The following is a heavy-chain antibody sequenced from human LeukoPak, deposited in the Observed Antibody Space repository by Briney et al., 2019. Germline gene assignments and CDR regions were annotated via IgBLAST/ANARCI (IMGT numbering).Heavy chain of an antibody. J-gene: IGHJ4*02. CDR1: GFTFSDYY. V-gene: IGHV3-11*01. Sequence: GGSLRLSCAASGFTFSDYYMSWIRQAPGKGLEWVSYISSSGSTIYYADSVKGRFTISRDNAKNSLYLQMNSLRAEDTAVYHCATYDSSGYFDYWGQGTLVIVSS. D-gene: IGHD3-22*01. CDR2: ISSSGSTI. CDR3: ATYDSSGYFDY.